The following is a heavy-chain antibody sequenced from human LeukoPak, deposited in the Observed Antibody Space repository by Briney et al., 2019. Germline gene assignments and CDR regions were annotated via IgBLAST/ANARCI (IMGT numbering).Heavy chain of an antibody. J-gene: IGHJ6*02. CDR2: IKQDGSEK. CDR3: ARDGRAAAGTTHHNYYYYYGMDV. CDR1: GVSFSSYW. Sequence: PGGSLRLSCTASGVSFSSYWMSWVRQAPGKGLEWVANIKQDGSEKDYVDSVKGRFTISRDNAKNSLYLQMNSLRAEDTAVYYCARDGRAAAGTTHHNYYYYYGMDVWGQGTTVTVSS. D-gene: IGHD6-13*01. V-gene: IGHV3-7*01.